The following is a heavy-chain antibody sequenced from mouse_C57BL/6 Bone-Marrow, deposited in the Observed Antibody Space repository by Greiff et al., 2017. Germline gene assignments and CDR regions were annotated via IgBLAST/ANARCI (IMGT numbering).Heavy chain of an antibody. J-gene: IGHJ4*01. D-gene: IGHD4-1*01. CDR1: GFTFSSYG. CDR3: ARQGTGTGYYAMDY. CDR2: ISSGGSYT. V-gene: IGHV5-6*01. Sequence: EVQVVESGGDLVKPGGSLKLSCAASGFTFSSYGMSWVRQTPDKRLEWVATISSGGSYTYYPDSVKGRFTISRDNAKNTLYLQMSSLKSEDTAMYYCARQGTGTGYYAMDYWGQGTSVTVSS.